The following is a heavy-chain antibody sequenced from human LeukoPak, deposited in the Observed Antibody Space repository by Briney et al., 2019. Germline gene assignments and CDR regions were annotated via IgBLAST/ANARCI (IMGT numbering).Heavy chain of an antibody. J-gene: IGHJ5*02. Sequence: SETLSLTCTVSGGSISSSSYYWGWIRQPPGKGLEWIGSIYYSGSTYYNPSLKSRVTISVDTSKNQFSLKLSSVTAADTAVYYCARHFSEIGGFSCFDPWGQGTLVTVSS. CDR2: IYYSGST. D-gene: IGHD3-16*01. CDR1: GGSISSSSYY. V-gene: IGHV4-39*01. CDR3: ARHFSEIGGFSCFDP.